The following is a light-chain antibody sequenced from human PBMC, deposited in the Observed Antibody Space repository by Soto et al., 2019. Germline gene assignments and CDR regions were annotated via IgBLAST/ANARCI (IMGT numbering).Light chain of an antibody. J-gene: IGLJ2*01. CDR1: SSNVGSYNL. CDR2: EAS. Sequence: QSALTQPASVSGSPGQSITISCTGTSSNVGSYNLVSWYQQHPGEAPKLMIYEASKRPSGVSKCFSGSKSGNTASLTIAGLQADDEADYCCCSYAGSDTMVFGGGTKLTVL. CDR3: CSYAGSDTMV. V-gene: IGLV2-23*01.